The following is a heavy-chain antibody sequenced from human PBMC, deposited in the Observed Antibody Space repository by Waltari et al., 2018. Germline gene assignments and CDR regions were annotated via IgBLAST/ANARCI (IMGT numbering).Heavy chain of an antibody. V-gene: IGHV4-39*01. CDR3: ARXGYSYTDWYFDX. CDR1: GGSISSXDYY. D-gene: IGHD5-18*01. Sequence: QLQESGXGLXXPSEXLSLTCXVSGGSISSXDYYWRWIRQPPGTGLEYIGTIYXSGRTXYNPSLKSRVXISVDTSKNQFSLKLSSXTAADTAVXYXARXGYSYTDWYFDXWGRGTLVTVSS. J-gene: IGHJ2*01. CDR2: IYXSGRT.